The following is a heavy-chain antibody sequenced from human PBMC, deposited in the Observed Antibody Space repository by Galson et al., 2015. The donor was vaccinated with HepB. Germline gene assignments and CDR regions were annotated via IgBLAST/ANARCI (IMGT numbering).Heavy chain of an antibody. Sequence: SVKVSCKASGYTFTSYYMHWVRQAPGQGLEWMGIINPSGGSTSYAQKFQGRVTMTRDTSTSTVYMELSSLRSEDTAVYYCATNGAAVSGEVVTLEYFQHWGQGTLVTVSS. CDR3: ATNGAAVSGEVVTLEYFQH. CDR2: INPSGGST. CDR1: GYTFTSYY. V-gene: IGHV1-46*01. D-gene: IGHD4-23*01. J-gene: IGHJ1*01.